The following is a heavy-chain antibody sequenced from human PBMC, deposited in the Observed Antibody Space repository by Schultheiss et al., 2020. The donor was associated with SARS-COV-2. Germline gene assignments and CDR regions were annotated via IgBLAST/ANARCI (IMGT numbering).Heavy chain of an antibody. Sequence: GESLKISCSASGFTFSSFAMHWVRQAPGKGLEWVAVISHDGSGHFYADSVEGRFTISRDNSKNTLYLQINSLRPDDTAVYYCARGGWDASAFYYSSQTWFDPWGQGTLVTVSS. J-gene: IGHJ5*02. D-gene: IGHD3-22*01. CDR3: ARGGWDASAFYYSSQTWFDP. V-gene: IGHV3-30*01. CDR2: ISHDGSGH. CDR1: GFTFSSFA.